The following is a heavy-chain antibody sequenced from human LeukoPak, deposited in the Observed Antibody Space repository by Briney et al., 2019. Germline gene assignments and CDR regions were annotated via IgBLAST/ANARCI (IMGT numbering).Heavy chain of an antibody. Sequence: AASVKVSCKASGGTFSSYAISWVRQAPGQGLEWMGGIIPIFGTANYAQKFQGRVTITTDESTSTAYMELSSLRSEDTAVYYCASSRLLRFLEWLLPAPGIDYWGQGTLVTVSS. CDR3: ASSRLLRFLEWLLPAPGIDY. J-gene: IGHJ4*02. D-gene: IGHD3-3*01. CDR1: GGTFSSYA. V-gene: IGHV1-69*05. CDR2: IIPIFGTA.